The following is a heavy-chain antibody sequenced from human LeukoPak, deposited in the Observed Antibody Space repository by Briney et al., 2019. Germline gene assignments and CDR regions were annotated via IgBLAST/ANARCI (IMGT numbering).Heavy chain of an antibody. CDR2: ISSSSSYI. CDR1: GFTFSSYS. J-gene: IGHJ3*02. Sequence: SGGSLRLSCAASGFTFSSYSMNWVRQAPGKGLEWVSSISSSSSYIYYADSVKGRLTISRDNAKNSLYLQMNSLRAEDTAVYYCARDKSRGRESDAFDIWGQGTMVTVSS. V-gene: IGHV3-21*01. D-gene: IGHD1-26*01. CDR3: ARDKSRGRESDAFDI.